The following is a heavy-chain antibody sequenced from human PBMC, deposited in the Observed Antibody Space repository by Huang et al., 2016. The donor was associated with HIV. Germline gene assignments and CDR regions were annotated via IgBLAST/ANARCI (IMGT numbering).Heavy chain of an antibody. Sequence: QVQLLQSGAEVKKPGASVKVSCKFSGYTLTDLSIRWVRQAPGKGLEWIGGWQREDGEIVYGQKFQGRVTMTEDTSTDTAYMGLSSLRSEDAAVYYCATGTGVAAIPDVFDIWGQGTMVTVSS. CDR3: ATGTGVAAIPDVFDI. CDR2: WQREDGEI. CDR1: GYTLTDLS. D-gene: IGHD1-26*01. J-gene: IGHJ3*02. V-gene: IGHV1-24*01.